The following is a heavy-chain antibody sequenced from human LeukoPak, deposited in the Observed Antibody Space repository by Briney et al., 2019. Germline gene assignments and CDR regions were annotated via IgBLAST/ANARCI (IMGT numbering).Heavy chain of an antibody. Sequence: ASVKVSCKASGYTFTSYGISWVRQAPGQGPEWMGWISAYNGNTNYAQKLQGRVTMTTDTSTSTAYMELRSLRSDDTAVYYCARGGAPGSYYYYYGMDVWGQGTTVTVSS. CDR2: ISAYNGNT. J-gene: IGHJ6*02. CDR1: GYTFTSYG. D-gene: IGHD1-26*01. CDR3: ARGGAPGSYYYYYGMDV. V-gene: IGHV1-18*01.